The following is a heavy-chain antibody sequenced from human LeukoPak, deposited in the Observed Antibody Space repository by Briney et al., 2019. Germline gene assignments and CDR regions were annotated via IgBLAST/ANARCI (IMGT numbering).Heavy chain of an antibody. Sequence: GGSLRLSCVASGFTFSDYAMCWVRQAPGKGLEWVSGISDSGGSTYYTDSVKGRCTISRDNSKNTVSLQMNNLKAEDTAVYFCARHDSFIPYWGQGTLVTVTS. J-gene: IGHJ4*02. CDR1: GFTFSDYA. CDR2: ISDSGGST. V-gene: IGHV3-23*01. D-gene: IGHD3-16*02. CDR3: ARHDSFIPY.